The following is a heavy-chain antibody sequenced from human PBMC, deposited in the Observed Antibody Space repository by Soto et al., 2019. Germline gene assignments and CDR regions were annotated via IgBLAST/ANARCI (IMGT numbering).Heavy chain of an antibody. Sequence: GGSLRLSCAASGFTFSSYWMHWVRQAPGKGLVWVSRINSDGSSTNYADSVKGRFTISRDNAKNTLYLQMNSLRAEDTAVYYCAREGPIAVADYWGQGTLVTVSS. CDR3: AREGPIAVADY. D-gene: IGHD6-19*01. CDR1: GFTFSSYW. J-gene: IGHJ4*02. CDR2: INSDGSST. V-gene: IGHV3-74*01.